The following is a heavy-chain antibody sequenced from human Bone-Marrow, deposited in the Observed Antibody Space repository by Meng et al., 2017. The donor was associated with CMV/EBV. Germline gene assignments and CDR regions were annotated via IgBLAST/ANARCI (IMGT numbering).Heavy chain of an antibody. CDR1: GYTFSDYY. CDR2: INPNSGVT. Sequence: ASVKVSCKASGYTFSDYYIHWVRQAPGQGLEWMAWINPNSGVTNYAQKFQGRVTVTRDTSISTAYMELSRLGSDDTAVYYCSRSRGGYSWLDPWGQGTRVTVSS. D-gene: IGHD5-12*01. J-gene: IGHJ5*02. CDR3: SRSRGGYSWLDP. V-gene: IGHV1-2*02.